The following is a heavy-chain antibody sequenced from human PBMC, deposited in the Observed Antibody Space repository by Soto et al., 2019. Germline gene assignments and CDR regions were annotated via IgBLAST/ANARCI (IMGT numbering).Heavy chain of an antibody. CDR2: IYHSGST. D-gene: IGHD3-22*01. Sequence: QVQLQESGPGLVKPSGTLSLTCAVSGGSISSSNWWSWVRQPPGKGLEWIGEIYHSGSTNYNPSLKSRVTISVDKSKNQFSLKLSSVTAADTAVYYCARDSRPNYHDSSGYYWGDYYYGMDVWGQGTTVTVSS. J-gene: IGHJ6*02. V-gene: IGHV4-4*02. CDR3: ARDSRPNYHDSSGYYWGDYYYGMDV. CDR1: GGSISSSNW.